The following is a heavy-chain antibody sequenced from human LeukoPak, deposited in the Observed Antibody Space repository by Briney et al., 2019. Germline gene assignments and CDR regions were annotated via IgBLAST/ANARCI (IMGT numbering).Heavy chain of an antibody. D-gene: IGHD2-15*01. V-gene: IGHV3-23*01. CDR1: GFTFNSYE. J-gene: IGHJ4*02. Sequence: GGSLRLSCAASGFTFNSYEMNWVRQAPGKGLEWVSAISGSGGSTYYADSVKGRFTISRDNSKNTLYLQMNSLRAEDTAVYYCAKAGAVVVVAAKYFDYWGQGTLVTVSS. CDR2: ISGSGGST. CDR3: AKAGAVVVVAAKYFDY.